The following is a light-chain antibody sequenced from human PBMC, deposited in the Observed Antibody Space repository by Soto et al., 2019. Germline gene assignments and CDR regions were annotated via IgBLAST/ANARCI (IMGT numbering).Light chain of an antibody. J-gene: IGKJ3*01. CDR3: MQALQTPQFT. V-gene: IGKV2-28*01. CDR1: QSLLHSNGYNY. Sequence: DIVMTQSPLSLPVTPGEPASISCRSSQSLLHSNGYNYLDWYLQKPGQSPQLLIYLGSNRASGVPDRFSGSGSGTDFTLKISRVEDEDVGVYYCMQALQTPQFTFGPGTKVDI. CDR2: LGS.